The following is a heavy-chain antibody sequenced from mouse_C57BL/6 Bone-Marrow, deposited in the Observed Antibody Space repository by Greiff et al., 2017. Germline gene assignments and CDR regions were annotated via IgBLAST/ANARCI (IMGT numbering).Heavy chain of an antibody. CDR1: GYTFTSYW. CDR3: ARWALYGSLLAY. V-gene: IGHV1-69*01. Sequence: VQLQQPGAELVMPGASVKLSCKASGYTFTSYWMHWVKQRPGQGLEWIGELDPSDSYTKYNQKFKGKSTLTVDKSSSTAYMQLSSLTSADSAVYYCARWALYGSLLAYWGQGTLVTVSA. D-gene: IGHD1-1*01. J-gene: IGHJ3*01. CDR2: LDPSDSYT.